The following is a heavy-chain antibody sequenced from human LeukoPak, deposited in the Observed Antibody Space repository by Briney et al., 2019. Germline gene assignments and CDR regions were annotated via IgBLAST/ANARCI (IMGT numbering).Heavy chain of an antibody. D-gene: IGHD3-3*01. V-gene: IGHV4-4*01. CDR3: ARQPLYDFWSGYYQFDY. CDR1: GGSISSSNW. J-gene: IGHJ4*02. Sequence: SPSETLSLTCAVSGGSISSSNWWSWVRQPPGQGLEWIGEIYHSGSTNYNPSLKSRVTISVDKSKNQFSLKLSSVTAADTAVYCCARQPLYDFWSGYYQFDYWGQGTLVTVSS. CDR2: IYHSGST.